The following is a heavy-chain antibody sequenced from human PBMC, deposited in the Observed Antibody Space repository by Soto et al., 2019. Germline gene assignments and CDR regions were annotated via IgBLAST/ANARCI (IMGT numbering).Heavy chain of an antibody. Sequence: SETLSLTCTVSGGSISSGGYYWSWIRQHPGKGLEWIGYIYYSGSTYYNPSLKSRVTISVDTSKNQFSLKLSSVTAADTAVYYCARVITMVRGFIIPPDGMDVWAQGPRFTVP. CDR3: ARVITMVRGFIIPPDGMDV. CDR1: GGSISSGGYY. CDR2: IYYSGST. V-gene: IGHV4-31*02. J-gene: IGHJ6*02. D-gene: IGHD3-10*01.